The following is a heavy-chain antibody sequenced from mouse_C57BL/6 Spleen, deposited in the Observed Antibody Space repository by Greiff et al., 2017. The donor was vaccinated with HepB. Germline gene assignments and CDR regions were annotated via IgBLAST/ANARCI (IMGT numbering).Heavy chain of an antibody. CDR3: ASHYYGSSYGAY. CDR2: ISGGGGNT. CDR1: GFTFSSYT. V-gene: IGHV5-9*01. D-gene: IGHD1-1*01. J-gene: IGHJ3*01. Sequence: EVQVVESGGGLVKPGGSLKLSCAASGFTFSSYTMSWVRQTPEKRLEWVATISGGGGNTYYPESVKGRFTISRDNAKNTLYLQMSSLRSEDTALYYCASHYYGSSYGAYWGQGTLVTVSA.